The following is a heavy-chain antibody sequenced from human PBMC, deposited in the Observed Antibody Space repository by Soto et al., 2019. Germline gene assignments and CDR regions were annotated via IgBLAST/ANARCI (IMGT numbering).Heavy chain of an antibody. D-gene: IGHD3-16*01. CDR1: GGTFSTFG. J-gene: IGHJ4*02. CDR3: ARTAPMDAGDKYYYDF. Sequence: SVKVSCKASGGTFSTFGISWVRQAPGQGLEWMGGIIPFFGTAEYSQKFEDRITITADESTNTVYMDLRSLTSEDTAIYYCARTAPMDAGDKYYYDFWGQGALVTV. V-gene: IGHV1-69*13. CDR2: IIPFFGTA.